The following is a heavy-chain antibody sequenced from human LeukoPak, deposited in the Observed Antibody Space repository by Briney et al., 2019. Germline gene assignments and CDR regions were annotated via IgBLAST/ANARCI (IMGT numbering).Heavy chain of an antibody. D-gene: IGHD3-22*01. CDR2: IKQDGSEK. CDR1: GFTFSSYW. J-gene: IGHJ4*02. CDR3: ARVPRYYYDSSGFYTGYYFDY. V-gene: IGHV3-7*01. Sequence: GGSLRLSCAASGFTFSSYWMSWVRQAPGKGLEWVANIKQDGSEKHYVDSVKGRFIISRDNAENSLYLQMNSLRAEDTAVYFCARVPRYYYDSSGFYTGYYFDYWGQGTLVTVSS.